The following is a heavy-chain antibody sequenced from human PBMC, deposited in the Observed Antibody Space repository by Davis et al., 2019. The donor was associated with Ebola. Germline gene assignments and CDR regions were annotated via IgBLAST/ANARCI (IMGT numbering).Heavy chain of an antibody. V-gene: IGHV1-8*02. J-gene: IGHJ4*02. CDR2: MNPNSGNT. CDR3: ARGMVRGVM. Sequence: ASVKVSCKASGGTFSSYAISWVRQATGQGLEWMGWMNPNSGNTGYAQKFQGRVTMTRNTSISTAYMELSSLRSEDTAVYYCARGMVRGVMWGQGTLVTVSS. D-gene: IGHD3-10*01. CDR1: GGTFSSYA.